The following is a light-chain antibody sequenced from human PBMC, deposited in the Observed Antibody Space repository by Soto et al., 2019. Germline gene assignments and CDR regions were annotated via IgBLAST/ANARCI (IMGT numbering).Light chain of an antibody. V-gene: IGKV3-15*01. J-gene: IGKJ2*01. CDR1: QSVSSN. CDR2: GAS. CDR3: QQYNNWPPGYT. Sequence: EIVMTQSPATLSVSPGERATLSCRASQSVSSNLAWYQQKPGQAPRLLIYGASTRATGIPARFSGSVSGTEFTLTISSLQSEDFAVYYCQQYNNWPPGYTFGQWTKLESK.